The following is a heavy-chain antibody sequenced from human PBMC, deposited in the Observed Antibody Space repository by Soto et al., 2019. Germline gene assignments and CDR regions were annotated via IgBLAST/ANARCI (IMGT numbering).Heavy chain of an antibody. CDR3: ARDHGILTGPLDY. J-gene: IGHJ4*02. Sequence: SETLSLTCTVSGGPISSGGYYWSWIRQHPGKGLEWIGYIYYSGSTYYNPSLKSRVTISVDTSKNQFSLKLSSVTAADTAVYYCARDHGILTGPLDYWGQGTLVTVSS. V-gene: IGHV4-31*03. CDR2: IYYSGST. D-gene: IGHD3-9*01. CDR1: GGPISSGGYY.